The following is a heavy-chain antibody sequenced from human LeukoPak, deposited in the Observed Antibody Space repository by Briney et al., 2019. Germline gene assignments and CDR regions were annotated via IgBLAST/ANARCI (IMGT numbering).Heavy chain of an antibody. CDR1: GYTFTSYY. CDR3: ARARTPIAAAGTGAGYYYGMDV. D-gene: IGHD6-13*01. CDR2: INPSGGST. Sequence: ASVKVSCKASGYTFTSYYMHWVRQAPGQGLEWMGIINPSGGSTSYAQKLQGRVTMTRDTSTSTVYMELSSLRSEDTAVYYCARARTPIAAAGTGAGYYYGMDVWGQGTTVTVSS. J-gene: IGHJ6*02. V-gene: IGHV1-46*01.